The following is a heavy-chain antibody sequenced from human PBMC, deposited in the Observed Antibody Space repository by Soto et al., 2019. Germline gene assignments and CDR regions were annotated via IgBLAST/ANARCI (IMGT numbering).Heavy chain of an antibody. Sequence: QITLKESGPTLVKPTQTLTLTCTFSGFSLSTSGVGVGWIRQPPGKALEWLALIYWDDDKRSSPSLKSRLTITKDTSNNQVGLTMTNMDPVDTATYYCAHRICFGELRWYFDLWGRGTLVTVSS. CDR1: GFSLSTSGVG. CDR3: AHRICFGELRWYFDL. D-gene: IGHD3-10*01. CDR2: IYWDDDK. J-gene: IGHJ2*01. V-gene: IGHV2-5*02.